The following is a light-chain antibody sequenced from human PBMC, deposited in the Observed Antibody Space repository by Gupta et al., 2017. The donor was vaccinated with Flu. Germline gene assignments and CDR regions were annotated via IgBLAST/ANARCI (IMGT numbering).Light chain of an antibody. Sequence: PATLSVSPGERVSLSCRARQSLSRNLASYQHEPGQPPRLLIYGASTASTGIPARISGSRSGTEFTLSISSLLSEDFAVYCCQQDYDWPYTFGQGTRLEIK. V-gene: IGKV3-15*01. J-gene: IGKJ2*01. CDR3: QQDYDWPYT. CDR1: QSLSRN. CDR2: GAS.